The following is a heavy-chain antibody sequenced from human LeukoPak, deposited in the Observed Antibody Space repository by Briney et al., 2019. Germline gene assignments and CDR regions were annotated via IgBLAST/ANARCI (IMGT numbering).Heavy chain of an antibody. Sequence: GGSLRLSCAASGFTFSSYWMSWVRQAPGKGLEWVSDIKWYGCNTAYGDSVKGRFTISRDSAKNSLYLQMNSLRAEDTALYHCARDIYYGSGTPMDVWGQRTTVTVSS. CDR1: GFTFSSYW. CDR2: IKWYGCNT. D-gene: IGHD3-10*01. J-gene: IGHJ6*02. CDR3: ARDIYYGSGTPMDV. V-gene: IGHV3-20*01.